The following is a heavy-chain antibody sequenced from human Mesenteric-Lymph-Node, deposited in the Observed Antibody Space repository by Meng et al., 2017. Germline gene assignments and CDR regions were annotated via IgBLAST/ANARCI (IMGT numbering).Heavy chain of an antibody. Sequence: GESLKISCAASGFTFSSYSMNWVRQAPGKGLEWVSSINGRSNYIYYADSVKGRFTTSRDNAKNSLYPQMSSLRADDSGIYYCAREDGIVEASSAFDIWGQGTMVTVSS. CDR3: AREDGIVEASSAFDI. J-gene: IGHJ3*02. CDR1: GFTFSSYS. V-gene: IGHV3-21*01. D-gene: IGHD1-26*01. CDR2: INGRSNYI.